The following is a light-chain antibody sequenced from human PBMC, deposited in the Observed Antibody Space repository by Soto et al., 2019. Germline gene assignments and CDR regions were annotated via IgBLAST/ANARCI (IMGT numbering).Light chain of an antibody. Sequence: QSVLPQPTSVSGAPGQRVTISCTGSSSNIGAGYDVHWYQQLPGTAPKLLIYGNSNRPSGVPDRFSGSKSGTSAALAITGLQAEDEADYYCQSYDSSLSGWGVFGGGTQLTVL. CDR1: SSNIGAGYD. CDR3: QSYDSSLSGWGV. J-gene: IGLJ3*02. CDR2: GNS. V-gene: IGLV1-40*01.